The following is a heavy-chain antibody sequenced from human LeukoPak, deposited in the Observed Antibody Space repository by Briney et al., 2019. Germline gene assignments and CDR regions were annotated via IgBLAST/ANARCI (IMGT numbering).Heavy chain of an antibody. J-gene: IGHJ4*02. V-gene: IGHV5-51*01. D-gene: IGHD3-10*01. CDR1: GSLFIDYW. Sequence: GGSLQISCQASGSLFIDYWIGWVRPLPGKGLEWMAIIYPADSDARYTYSPSFQGQVTISADKSISTAYLQWSSLKASDTAMYYCARSASGSFDYWGQGTPVTVSS. CDR3: ARSASGSFDY. CDR2: IYPADSDA.